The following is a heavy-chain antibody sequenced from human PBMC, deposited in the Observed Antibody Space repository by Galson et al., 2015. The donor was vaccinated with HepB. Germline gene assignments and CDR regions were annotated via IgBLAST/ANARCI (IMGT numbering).Heavy chain of an antibody. Sequence: SVKVSCKASGYTFTSYGISWVRQAPGQGLEWMGWISAYNGNTNYAQKLQGRVTMTTDTSTSTAYMELRSLRSDDTAVYYCARGDYDFWSGYYKSHYYGMDVWGKGTTVTVSS. D-gene: IGHD3-3*01. CDR3: ARGDYDFWSGYYKSHYYGMDV. CDR2: ISAYNGNT. CDR1: GYTFTSYG. J-gene: IGHJ6*04. V-gene: IGHV1-18*04.